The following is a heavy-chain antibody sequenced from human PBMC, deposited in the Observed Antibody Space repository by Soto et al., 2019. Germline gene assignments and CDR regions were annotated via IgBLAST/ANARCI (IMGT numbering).Heavy chain of an antibody. CDR1: GYTFTGYY. V-gene: IGHV1-2*04. J-gene: IGHJ4*02. CDR2: INPNSGGT. D-gene: IGHD7-27*01. CDR3: ARKITGDPAGYFDY. Sequence: ASVKVSCKASGYTFTGYYMHWVRQAPGQGLEWMGWINPNSGGTNYAQKFQGWVTMTRDTSISTTYMELSRLRSDDTAVYYCARKITGDPAGYFDYRGQGTLVTVSS.